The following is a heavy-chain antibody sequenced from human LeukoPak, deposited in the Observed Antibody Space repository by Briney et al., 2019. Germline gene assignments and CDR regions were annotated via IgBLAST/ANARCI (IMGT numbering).Heavy chain of an antibody. CDR1: GYTFTSYD. Sequence: ASVKVSCKASGYTFTSYDINWVRQTTGQGLEWMGWMNPNSGNPGYAQKFQGRVTITRNTSISTAYMELSSLRSEDTAVYYCARGRYYDFWSGYYSGGYWGQGTLVTVSS. D-gene: IGHD3-3*01. V-gene: IGHV1-8*03. CDR3: ARGRYYDFWSGYYSGGY. CDR2: MNPNSGNP. J-gene: IGHJ4*02.